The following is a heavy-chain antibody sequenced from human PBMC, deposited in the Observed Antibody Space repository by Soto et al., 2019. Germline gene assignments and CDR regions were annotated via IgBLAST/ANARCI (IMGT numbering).Heavy chain of an antibody. CDR3: AREPVFGDYYYGMDV. J-gene: IGHJ6*02. Sequence: QVQVVESGGGVVQPGRSLRLSCAASGFTFSSYAMHWVRQAPGKGLEWVAVISYDGSNKYYADSVKGRFTISRDNSKNTLYLQMNSLRAEDTALYYCAREPVFGDYYYGMDVWGQGTTVTVSS. CDR1: GFTFSSYA. D-gene: IGHD3-16*01. CDR2: ISYDGSNK. V-gene: IGHV3-30-3*01.